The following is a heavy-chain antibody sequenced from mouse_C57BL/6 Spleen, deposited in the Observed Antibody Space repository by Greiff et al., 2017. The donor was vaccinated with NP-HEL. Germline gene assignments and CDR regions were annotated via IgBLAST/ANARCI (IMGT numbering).Heavy chain of an antibody. J-gene: IGHJ1*03. CDR2: IDPSDSYT. V-gene: IGHV1-50*01. D-gene: IGHD1-1*01. Sequence: VQLQQPGAELVKPGASVKLSCKASGYTFTSYWMQWVKQRPGQGLEWIGEIDPSDSYTNYNQKFKGKATLTVDTSSSTAYMQLSSLTSEDSAVYYCARALSYGGKGYFDVWGTGTTVTVSS. CDR1: GYTFTSYW. CDR3: ARALSYGGKGYFDV.